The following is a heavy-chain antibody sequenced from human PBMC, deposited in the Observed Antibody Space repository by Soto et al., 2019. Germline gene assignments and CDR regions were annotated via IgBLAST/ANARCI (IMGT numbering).Heavy chain of an antibody. D-gene: IGHD3-9*01. J-gene: IGHJ6*03. CDR2: ISSSSSTI. V-gene: IGHV3-48*01. Sequence: PGGSLRLSCAASGFTFSSYSMNWVRQAPGKGLEWVSYISSSSSTIYYADSVKGRFTISRDNAKNSLYLQMNSLRAEDTAVYYCARELRYFDWPYYMDVWGKGTTVTVSS. CDR1: GFTFSSYS. CDR3: ARELRYFDWPYYMDV.